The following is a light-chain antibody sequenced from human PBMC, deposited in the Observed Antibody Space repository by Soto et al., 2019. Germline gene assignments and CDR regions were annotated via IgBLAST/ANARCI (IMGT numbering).Light chain of an antibody. V-gene: IGLV1-40*01. J-gene: IGLJ3*02. CDR1: SSNIGAGYD. Sequence: QPVLTQPPSVSGAPGQRVTISCTGSSSNIGAGYDVHWYQHLPRTAPKLLISANSNRPSGVPDRFSGSKSGTSASLAITGLQAEDEADYYCQSYDTSLSGWVFGGGTKLTVL. CDR2: ANS. CDR3: QSYDTSLSGWV.